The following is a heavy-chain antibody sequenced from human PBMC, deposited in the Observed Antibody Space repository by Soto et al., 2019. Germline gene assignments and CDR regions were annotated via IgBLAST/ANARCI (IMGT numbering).Heavy chain of an antibody. D-gene: IGHD5-18*01. CDR1: GFTFSSYA. CDR3: AKAFGYGTVRSWFDP. Sequence: EVQLLESGGGLVQPGGSLRLSCAASGFTFSSYAMSWVRQAPGKGLEWVSAISGSGGSTYYADSVKGRFTISGDNSKNTLYLQMNSLRAEDTAVYYCAKAFGYGTVRSWFDPWGQGTLVTVSS. V-gene: IGHV3-23*01. J-gene: IGHJ5*02. CDR2: ISGSGGST.